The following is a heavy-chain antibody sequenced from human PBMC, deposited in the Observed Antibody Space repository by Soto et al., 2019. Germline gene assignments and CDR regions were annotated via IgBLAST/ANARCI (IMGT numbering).Heavy chain of an antibody. V-gene: IGHV1-2*02. D-gene: IGHD6-13*01. J-gene: IGHJ4*02. CDR2: INPNSGGT. CDR1: GYTFTGYY. Sequence: ASVKVSCKASGYTFTGYYMHWVRQAPGQGLEWMGWINPNSGGTNYAQKFQGRVTMTRDTSISTAYMELSRLRSDDTAVYYCARVAGYSSSWYYFDYWGQGTLVTV. CDR3: ARVAGYSSSWYYFDY.